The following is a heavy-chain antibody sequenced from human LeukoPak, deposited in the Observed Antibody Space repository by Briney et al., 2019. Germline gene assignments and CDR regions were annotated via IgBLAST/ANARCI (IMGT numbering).Heavy chain of an antibody. CDR1: GFTFSDYY. V-gene: IGHV3-23*01. J-gene: IGHJ3*02. D-gene: IGHD3-22*01. CDR3: AKDKEPNYYDTSDALDI. CDR2: ISGCGGNT. Sequence: GGSLRLSCAASGFTFSDYYMSWIRQAPGKGLEWVSAISGCGGNTYYADSVKGRFTISRDNSKNTLYLQMNSLRAEDTAVYYCAKDKEPNYYDTSDALDIWGQGRMVTVSS.